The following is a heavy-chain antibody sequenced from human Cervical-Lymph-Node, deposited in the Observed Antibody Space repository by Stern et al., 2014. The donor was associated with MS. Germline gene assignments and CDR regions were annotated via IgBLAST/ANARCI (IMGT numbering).Heavy chain of an antibody. D-gene: IGHD5-12*01. Sequence: VQLVESGAEVKKPGESLKISCEASGYLFDDYWIGWVRQMSGRGLELVAIIFPRDSNTRYSPSVQGPVTISADKSISTAYLQWSSLKPSDTAMYYCARSPATPSGYDRFDYWGQGALVTVSS. CDR1: GYLFDDYW. CDR3: ARSPATPSGYDRFDY. V-gene: IGHV5-51*03. J-gene: IGHJ4*02. CDR2: IFPRDSNT.